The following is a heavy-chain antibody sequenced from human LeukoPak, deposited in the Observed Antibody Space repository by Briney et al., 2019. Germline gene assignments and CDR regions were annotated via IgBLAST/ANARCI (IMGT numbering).Heavy chain of an antibody. CDR3: AKEEQQLISHGFDY. CDR1: GFTFGDYA. CDR2: ISYDGSVK. Sequence: GGSLRLSCTASGFTFGDYAMSWIRQAPGKGLEWVAVISYDGSVKYYSDSVKGRFTISRDSSKNTLYLQMNSLRAEDTAVYYCAKEEQQLISHGFDYWGQGTLVTVSS. V-gene: IGHV3-30*04. D-gene: IGHD6-13*01. J-gene: IGHJ4*02.